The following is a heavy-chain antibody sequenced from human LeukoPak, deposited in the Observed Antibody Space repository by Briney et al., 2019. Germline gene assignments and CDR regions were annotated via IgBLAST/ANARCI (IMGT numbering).Heavy chain of an antibody. CDR3: ARDNVYYYDSSGYAFDI. V-gene: IGHV3-53*01. D-gene: IGHD3-22*01. J-gene: IGHJ3*02. CDR2: IYSGGRT. Sequence: GGSLRLSCAASGFTVSSNYMSWVRQAPGKGLGWVSVIYSGGRTYYADSVKGRFTISRDNSKNTLYLQMNSLRAEDTAVYYCARDNVYYYDSSGYAFDIWGQGTMVTVSS. CDR1: GFTVSSNY.